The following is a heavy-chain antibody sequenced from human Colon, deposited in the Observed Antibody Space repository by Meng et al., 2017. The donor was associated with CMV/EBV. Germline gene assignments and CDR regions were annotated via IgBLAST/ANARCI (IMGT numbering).Heavy chain of an antibody. D-gene: IGHD5-12*01. CDR1: GYRLSSYG. V-gene: IGHV1-18*01. CDR3: ARDKGGYAGGGDH. CDR2: IGAHTGNT. Sequence: KACGYRLSSYGFSWVRQAPGQGLEWMGWIGAHTGNTKYAQKFQDRVTMTTDMSTSTAYMELRSLRSDDTAVYYCARDKGGYAGGGDHWGQGTLVTVSS. J-gene: IGHJ4*02.